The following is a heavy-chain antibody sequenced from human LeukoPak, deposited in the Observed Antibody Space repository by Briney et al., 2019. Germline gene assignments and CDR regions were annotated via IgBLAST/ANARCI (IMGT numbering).Heavy chain of an antibody. V-gene: IGHV3-74*01. CDR2: IKGDGSHT. D-gene: IGHD1-26*01. Sequence: PGGSLRLSCAASGFTFSNYWMHWVRQAPGKGLVWVSRIKGDGSHTVYADSVKGRFTIPRDNAKNTLFLQMRSLRVEDTAVYYCVRDWDHFDFDSWGQGTLVTVSS. CDR3: VRDWDHFDFDS. J-gene: IGHJ5*01. CDR1: GFTFSNYW.